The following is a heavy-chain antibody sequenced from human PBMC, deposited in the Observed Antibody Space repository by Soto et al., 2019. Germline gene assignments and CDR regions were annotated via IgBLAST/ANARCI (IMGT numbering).Heavy chain of an antibody. CDR2: IDPSDSYT. Sequence: GESLKISCNGSGDSCASYWISWVRQMPGKGLEWMGRIDPSDSYTNYSPSFQGHVTISADKSISTAYLQWSSLKASDTAMYYCARVGYCSSTSCYKSWGQGTLVSVS. V-gene: IGHV5-10-1*01. J-gene: IGHJ5*02. D-gene: IGHD2-2*02. CDR3: ARVGYCSSTSCYKS. CDR1: GDSCASYW.